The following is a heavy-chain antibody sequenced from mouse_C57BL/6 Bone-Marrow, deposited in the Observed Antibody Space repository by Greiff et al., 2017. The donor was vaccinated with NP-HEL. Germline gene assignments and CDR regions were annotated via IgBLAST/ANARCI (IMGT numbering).Heavy chain of an antibody. J-gene: IGHJ4*01. V-gene: IGHV5-6*01. CDR2: ISSGGSYT. D-gene: IGHD2-3*01. CDR3: ARQGWLSMDY. CDR1: GFTFSSYG. Sequence: EVNVVESGGDLVKPGGSLKLSCAASGFTFSSYGMSWVRQTPDKRLEWVATISSGGSYTYYPDSVKGRFTISRDNAKNTLYLQMSSLKSEDTAMYYCARQGWLSMDYWGQGTSVTVSS.